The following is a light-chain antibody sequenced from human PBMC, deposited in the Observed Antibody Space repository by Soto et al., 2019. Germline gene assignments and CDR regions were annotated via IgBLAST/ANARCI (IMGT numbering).Light chain of an antibody. J-gene: IGKJ1*01. CDR1: QSISNW. CDR3: QQYNSYS. V-gene: IGKV1-5*01. CDR2: HAS. Sequence: DIQMTQSPSTLPASVVERGTITCRASQSISNWLAWYQQNPGTAPKVLIYHASNLQSGVPSRFSGSGSGTEFTLTISSLQPDDFATYYCQQYNSYSFGQGTKVDI.